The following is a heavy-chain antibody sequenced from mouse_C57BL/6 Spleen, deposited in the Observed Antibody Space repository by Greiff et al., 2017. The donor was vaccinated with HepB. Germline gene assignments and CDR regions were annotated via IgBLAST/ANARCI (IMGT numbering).Heavy chain of an antibody. CDR3: ASQGIYDYDGAWFAY. D-gene: IGHD2-4*01. CDR1: GYTFTDYY. CDR2: INPYNGGT. Sequence: VQLQQSGPVLVKPGASVKMSCKASGYTFTDYYMNWVKQSHGKSLEWIGVINPYNGGTSYNQKFKGKATLTVDKSSSTAYMELNSLTSEDSAVYYCASQGIYDYDGAWFAYWGQGTLVTVSA. V-gene: IGHV1-19*01. J-gene: IGHJ3*01.